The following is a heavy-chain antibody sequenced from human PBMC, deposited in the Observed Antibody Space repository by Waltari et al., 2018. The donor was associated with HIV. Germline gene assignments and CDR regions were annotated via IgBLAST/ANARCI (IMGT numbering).Heavy chain of an antibody. J-gene: IGHJ4*02. CDR3: ARIVGASVDS. CDR2: TYYRSKWNN. D-gene: IGHD1-26*01. V-gene: IGHV6-1*01. Sequence: AISGDSVSSNSAAWNWIRQSPSRGLEWLGRTYYRSKWNNDYAISVKSRITINPDTSKNQFSLQLNSVTPEDTAVYYCARIVGASVDSWGQGTLVTVSS. CDR1: GDSVSSNSAA.